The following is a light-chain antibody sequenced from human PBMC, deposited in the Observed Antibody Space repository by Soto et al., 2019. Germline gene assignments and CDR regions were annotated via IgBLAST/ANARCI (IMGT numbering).Light chain of an antibody. J-gene: IGKJ3*01. CDR3: QQYGSSPFT. V-gene: IGKV3-20*01. Sequence: EIVLTQSPGTLSLSPGERDTLSCRASQSVSSSYLAWYQQKPGQAPRLLIYGASSSATGIPDRFSGSGSGTDFTLTISRLEPEDFAVYYCQQYGSSPFTFGPGTKVDIK. CDR1: QSVSSSY. CDR2: GAS.